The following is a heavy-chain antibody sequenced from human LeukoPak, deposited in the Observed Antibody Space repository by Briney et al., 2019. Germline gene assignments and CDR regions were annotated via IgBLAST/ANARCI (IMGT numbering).Heavy chain of an antibody. CDR3: AKDTYYDYVWGSYPDQRGDHY. Sequence: PGGSLRLSCAASGFTFSSYAMSWVRQAPGKGLEWVPAISGSGGSTYYADSVKGRFTISRDNSKNTLYLQMNSLRAEDTAVYYCAKDTYYDYVWGSYPDQRGDHYWGQGTLVTVSS. V-gene: IGHV3-23*01. J-gene: IGHJ4*02. CDR2: ISGSGGST. D-gene: IGHD3-16*02. CDR1: GFTFSSYA.